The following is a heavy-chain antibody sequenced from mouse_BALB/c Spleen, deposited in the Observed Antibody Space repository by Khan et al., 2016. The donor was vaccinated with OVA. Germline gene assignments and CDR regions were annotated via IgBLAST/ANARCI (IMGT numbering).Heavy chain of an antibody. J-gene: IGHJ2*01. Sequence: EVQLQESGPGLVKPSQSLSLTCTVTGYSITSGYGWNWIRQFPGNKLEWMGFISYSGSTNYNPSLKSRISITRDTSKNQSFLLLNSVTTEDTATYYCARTARIKYWGQGTTLTVSS. CDR2: ISYSGST. D-gene: IGHD1-2*01. V-gene: IGHV3-2*02. CDR1: GYSITSGYG. CDR3: ARTARIKY.